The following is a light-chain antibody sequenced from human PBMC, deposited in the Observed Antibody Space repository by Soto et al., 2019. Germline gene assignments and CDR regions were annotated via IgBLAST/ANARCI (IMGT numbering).Light chain of an antibody. CDR2: STN. V-gene: IGLV8-61*01. Sequence: QGVVTQEPSYSVSPGRTVTLTCGLSSGSVSTSYYPSWYQQTPGQAPRTLIYSTNTRSSGVPDRFSGSILGNKAALTITGAQADDESDYYCVLYMGSGLWVFGGGTKLTVL. CDR3: VLYMGSGLWV. CDR1: SGSVSTSYY. J-gene: IGLJ3*02.